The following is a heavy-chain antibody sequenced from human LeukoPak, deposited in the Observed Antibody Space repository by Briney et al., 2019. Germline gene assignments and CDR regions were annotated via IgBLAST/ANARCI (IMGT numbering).Heavy chain of an antibody. CDR2: ISSSGSTI. J-gene: IGHJ4*02. V-gene: IGHV3-48*03. CDR1: GFNFTSYE. CDR3: TRDGLHTAHFDY. Sequence: GGSLRLSCTASGFNFTSYEMNWVRQAPGKGLECVSYISSSGSTIYYADSVKGRFTISRDNARNSLYLQMNSLRDEDTAVYYCTRDGLHTAHFDYWGQGTLVTVSS. D-gene: IGHD5-18*01.